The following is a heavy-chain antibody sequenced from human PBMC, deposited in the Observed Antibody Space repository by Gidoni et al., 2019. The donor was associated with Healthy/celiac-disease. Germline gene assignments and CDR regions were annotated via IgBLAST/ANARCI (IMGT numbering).Heavy chain of an antibody. CDR1: EFPFIRYA. Sequence: HVQLVESGGGVVQPGRSLRLSCEASEFPFIRYARHWVRQAPGKGLDVVAVISYDGSNKYYADSVKGRFTISRENSKNTLYLQMNSLRAEDTAVYYCARSPAPYSSGWTPFLVWGQGTMVTVSS. D-gene: IGHD6-19*01. CDR3: ARSPAPYSSGWTPFLV. V-gene: IGHV3-30-3*01. J-gene: IGHJ3*01. CDR2: ISYDGSNK.